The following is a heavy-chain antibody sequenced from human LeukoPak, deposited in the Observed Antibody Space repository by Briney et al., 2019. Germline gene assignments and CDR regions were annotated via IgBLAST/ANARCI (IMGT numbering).Heavy chain of an antibody. CDR2: ISYDGSNK. CDR3: AKDYRSRHGYYDILTGYYYYGMDV. CDR1: GFTFSSYG. D-gene: IGHD3-9*01. V-gene: IGHV3-30*18. J-gene: IGHJ6*04. Sequence: GGSLRLSCAASGFTFSSYGMHWVRQAPGKGLEWVAVISYDGSNKYYADSVKGRFTISRGNSKNTLYLQMNSLRAEDTAVYYCAKDYRSRHGYYDILTGYYYYGMDVWGKGTTVTVSS.